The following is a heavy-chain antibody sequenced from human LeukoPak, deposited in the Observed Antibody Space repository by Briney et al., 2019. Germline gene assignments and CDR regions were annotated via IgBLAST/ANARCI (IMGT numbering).Heavy chain of an antibody. CDR1: GFTFDDYA. J-gene: IGHJ4*02. Sequence: GGSLRLSCAASGFTFDDYAMHWVRQAPGKVLEWVSGISWNSGSIGYADSVKVRFTISRDNARNSLYLQMNSLRAEDTAFFFFQAEDGIRYCSSTSCYTGSSWSFDYWGQGTLVTVSS. V-gene: IGHV3-9*01. D-gene: IGHD2-2*02. CDR2: ISWNSGSI. CDR3: QAEDGIRYCSSTSCYTGSSWSFDY.